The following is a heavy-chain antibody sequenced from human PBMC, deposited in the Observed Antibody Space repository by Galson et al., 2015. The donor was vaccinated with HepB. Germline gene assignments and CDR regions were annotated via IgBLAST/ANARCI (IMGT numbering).Heavy chain of an antibody. D-gene: IGHD6-13*01. CDR1: GYTFTSYA. CDR2: INAGNGNT. J-gene: IGHJ5*02. CDR3: ARKQQLTSSFDP. V-gene: IGHV1-3*01. Sequence: SVKVSCKASGYTFTSYAMHWVRQAPGQRLEWMGWINAGNGNTKYSQKFQGRVTITRDTSASTAYMELSSLRSEDTAVYYCARKQQLTSSFDPWGQGTLVTVSS.